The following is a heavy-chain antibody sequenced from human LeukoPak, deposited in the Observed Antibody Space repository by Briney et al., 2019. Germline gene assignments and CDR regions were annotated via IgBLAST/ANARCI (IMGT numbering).Heavy chain of an antibody. Sequence: GASVKVSCMASGGTFSSYAISWVRQAPGQGLEWMGGIIPIFGTANYAQKFQGRVTITADESTSTAYMELSSLRSEDTAVYYCARSVTAGTYNWFDPWGQGTLVTVSS. J-gene: IGHJ5*02. CDR3: ARSVTAGTYNWFDP. CDR2: IIPIFGTA. V-gene: IGHV1-69*13. D-gene: IGHD6-13*01. CDR1: GGTFSSYA.